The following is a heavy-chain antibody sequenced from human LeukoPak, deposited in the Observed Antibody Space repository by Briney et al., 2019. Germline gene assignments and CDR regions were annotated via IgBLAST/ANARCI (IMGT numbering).Heavy chain of an antibody. Sequence: SQTLSLTCTVSGGSISSGSYYWSWIRQPAGKGLEWIGRIYTSGSTNYNPSLKSRVTISVDTSKNQFSLKLSSVTAADTAVYYCARDRYLPIFGVVRYYYSMDVWGQGTTVTVSS. J-gene: IGHJ6*02. CDR1: GGSISSGSYY. CDR3: ARDRYLPIFGVVRYYYSMDV. D-gene: IGHD3-3*01. V-gene: IGHV4-61*02. CDR2: IYTSGST.